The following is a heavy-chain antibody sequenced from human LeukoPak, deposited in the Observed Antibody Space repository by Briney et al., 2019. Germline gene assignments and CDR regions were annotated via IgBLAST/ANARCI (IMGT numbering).Heavy chain of an antibody. Sequence: GGSLRLSCAASGSTFNSYWMHWVRQAPGKGLVWVSRINSDGSSTSYADSVKGRFTISRDNAKNTLYLQMNSLRAEDTAVYYCAKGRGMLGWYFDYWGQGTLVTVSS. CDR2: INSDGSST. V-gene: IGHV3-74*01. CDR3: AKGRGMLGWYFDY. CDR1: GSTFNSYW. D-gene: IGHD3-10*02. J-gene: IGHJ4*02.